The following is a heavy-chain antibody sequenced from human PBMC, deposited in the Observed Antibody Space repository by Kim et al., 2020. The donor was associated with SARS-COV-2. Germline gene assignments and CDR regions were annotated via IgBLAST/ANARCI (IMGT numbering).Heavy chain of an antibody. Sequence: GGSLRLSCAASGFTFSSYSMNWVRQAPGKGLEWVSSISSSSSYIYYADSVKGRFTISRDNAKNSLYLQMNSLRAEDTAVYYCARIPLGTMVRGVHSTYFYFDYWGQGTLVTVSS. CDR1: GFTFSSYS. V-gene: IGHV3-21*01. CDR2: ISSSSSYI. D-gene: IGHD3-10*01. J-gene: IGHJ4*02. CDR3: ARIPLGTMVRGVHSTYFYFDY.